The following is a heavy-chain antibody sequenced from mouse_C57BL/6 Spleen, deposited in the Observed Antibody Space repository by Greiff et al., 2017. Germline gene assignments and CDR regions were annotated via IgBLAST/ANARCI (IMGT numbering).Heavy chain of an antibody. V-gene: IGHV1-80*01. CDR1: GYAFSSYW. CDR2: IYPGDGDT. D-gene: IGHD1-1*01. CDR3: ARSRITTVVATDY. J-gene: IGHJ2*01. Sequence: VKLVESGAELVKPGASVKISCKASGYAFSSYWMNWVKQRPGKGLEWIGQIYPGDGDTNYNGKFKGKATLTADKSSSTAYMQLSSLTSEDSAVYFCARSRITTVVATDYWGQGTTLTVSS.